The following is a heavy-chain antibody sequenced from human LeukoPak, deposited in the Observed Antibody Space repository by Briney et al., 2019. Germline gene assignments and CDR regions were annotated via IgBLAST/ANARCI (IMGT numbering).Heavy chain of an antibody. CDR1: GGSISSGDYY. CDR2: IYYSGST. CDR3: ARLGYDSSGYYRFDY. Sequence: PSQTLSLTCTVSGGSISSGDYYWRWIRQPPGKGLEWIGYIYYSGSTYYNPSLKSRVTISVDTSKNQFSLKLSSVTAADTAVYYCARLGYDSSGYYRFDYWGQGTLVTVSS. V-gene: IGHV4-30-4*01. D-gene: IGHD3-22*01. J-gene: IGHJ4*02.